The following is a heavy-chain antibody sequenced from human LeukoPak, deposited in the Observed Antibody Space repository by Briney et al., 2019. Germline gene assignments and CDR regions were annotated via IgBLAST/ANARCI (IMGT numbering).Heavy chain of an antibody. J-gene: IGHJ4*02. D-gene: IGHD5-24*01. CDR3: ARGARAGYNLEPFDY. Sequence: PSETLSLTCTVSGGSMSSNYWSCFRQPPGKGLDWIGYIYYSGSTKYNPSLKSRVTISVDTSKSQLSLKLSSVTAADTAVYYCARGARAGYNLEPFDYWGQGTLVTVSS. V-gene: IGHV4-59*08. CDR1: GGSMSSNY. CDR2: IYYSGST.